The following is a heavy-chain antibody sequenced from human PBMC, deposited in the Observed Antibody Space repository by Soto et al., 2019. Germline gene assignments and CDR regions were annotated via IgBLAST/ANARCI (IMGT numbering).Heavy chain of an antibody. CDR1: GFTFSDYY. J-gene: IGHJ6*02. Sequence: SLRLSCAASGFTFSDYYMSWIRQAPGKGLEWVSYISSSGSTIYYADSVKGRFTISRDNAKNSLYLQMNSLRAEDTAVYYCARDGGDHDYGDSYYYYGMDVWGQGTTVTVSS. CDR2: ISSSGSTI. D-gene: IGHD4-17*01. V-gene: IGHV3-11*01. CDR3: ARDGGDHDYGDSYYYYGMDV.